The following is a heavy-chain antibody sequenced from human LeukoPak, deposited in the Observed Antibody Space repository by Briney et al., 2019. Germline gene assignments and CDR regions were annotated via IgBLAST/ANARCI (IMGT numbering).Heavy chain of an antibody. Sequence: SGGSLRLSCAASGFTFSSYGMSWVRQAPGKGLEWVSGISGSGGNTYFADSVKGRFTISRDNSKNTLYLQMNSLRAEDTAVYYCAELGITMIGGVWGKGTTVTIFS. CDR1: GFTFSSYG. D-gene: IGHD3-10*02. CDR2: ISGSGGNT. CDR3: AELGITMIGGV. J-gene: IGHJ6*04. V-gene: IGHV3-23*01.